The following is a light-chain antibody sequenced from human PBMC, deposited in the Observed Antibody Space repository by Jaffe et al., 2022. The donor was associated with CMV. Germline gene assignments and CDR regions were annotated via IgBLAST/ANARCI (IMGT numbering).Light chain of an antibody. CDR1: QSVSTH. CDR3: QQRTNWPLT. J-gene: IGKJ4*01. V-gene: IGKV3-11*01. CDR2: DAS. Sequence: EIVLTQSPATLSLSPGERATLSCRASQSVSTHLAWYQQKPGQTPRLLILDASNRATGIPARFSGSGSGTDFTLTISSLEPEDFAVYYCQQRTNWPLTFGGGTKVEIK.